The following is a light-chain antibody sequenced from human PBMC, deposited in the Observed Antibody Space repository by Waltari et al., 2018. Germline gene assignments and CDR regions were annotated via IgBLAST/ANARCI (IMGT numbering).Light chain of an antibody. CDR1: QGINNN. V-gene: IGKV1-16*01. CDR2: ATS. J-gene: IGKJ5*01. Sequence: DLQMTQSPSSLSASVRSRVTITCRASQGINNNLVWFQQKPGKAPKCLIYATSNLQSAVPSRFSGTGSGTDFTLTINSLQPEDSATYYCQQFESYPVTFGQGTRLEIK. CDR3: QQFESYPVT.